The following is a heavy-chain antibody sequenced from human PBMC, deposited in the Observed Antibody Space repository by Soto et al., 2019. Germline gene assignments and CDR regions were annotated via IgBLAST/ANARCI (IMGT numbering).Heavy chain of an antibody. CDR1: GFTVSSNY. J-gene: IGHJ4*02. V-gene: IGHV3-66*01. Sequence: GGSLRLSCAASGFTVSSNYMSWVRQAPGKGLEWVSVIYSGGSTYYADSVKGRFTISRDNSKNTLYLQMNSLRAEDTAVYYCARDPPYYGSGSYYNAWGQGTLVTVSS. CDR3: ARDPPYYGSGSYYNA. D-gene: IGHD3-10*01. CDR2: IYSGGST.